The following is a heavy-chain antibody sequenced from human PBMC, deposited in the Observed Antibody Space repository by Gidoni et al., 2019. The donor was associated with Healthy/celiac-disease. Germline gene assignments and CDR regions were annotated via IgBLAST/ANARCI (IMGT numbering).Heavy chain of an antibody. CDR1: GFTFDDYA. V-gene: IGHV3-9*01. Sequence: EVQLVESGGGLVQPGRSLRLSCAASGFTFDDYAMHLVRQAQGKGLEWVSGISWNSGSIGYADSVKGRFTISRDNAKNSLYLQMNSLRAEDTALYYCAKDEDFGVSQAFDIWGQGTMVTVSS. J-gene: IGHJ3*02. D-gene: IGHD3-3*01. CDR3: AKDEDFGVSQAFDI. CDR2: ISWNSGSI.